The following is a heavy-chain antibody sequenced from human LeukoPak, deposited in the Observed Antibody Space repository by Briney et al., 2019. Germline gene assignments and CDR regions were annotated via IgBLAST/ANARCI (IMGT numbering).Heavy chain of an antibody. CDR1: GFTFSSYA. Sequence: GGSLRLSCAASGFTFSSYAMSWVRQAPGKGLEWVSAISGSGGSTYYADSVKGRFAISRDNSKNTLYLQMNSLRAEDTAVYYCARDNSHSRIYSTRGNAFDIWGQGTMVAVSS. CDR3: ARDNSHSRIYSTRGNAFDI. D-gene: IGHD6-13*01. CDR2: ISGSGGST. V-gene: IGHV3-23*01. J-gene: IGHJ3*02.